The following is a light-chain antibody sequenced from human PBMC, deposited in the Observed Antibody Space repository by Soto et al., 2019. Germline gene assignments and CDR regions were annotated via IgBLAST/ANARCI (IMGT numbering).Light chain of an antibody. Sequence: EMVLTQFPATLSECPGERVTLSSRHSQIVSTNVAWYQQKPGEARRLLIFDASARAVDIPGRFSGSVSGTEFTLTISSLQPEDFAVFFCHSYDKWPPGTFGQGTKVEIK. CDR1: QIVSTN. CDR3: HSYDKWPPGT. V-gene: IGKV3D-15*01. J-gene: IGKJ1*01. CDR2: DAS.